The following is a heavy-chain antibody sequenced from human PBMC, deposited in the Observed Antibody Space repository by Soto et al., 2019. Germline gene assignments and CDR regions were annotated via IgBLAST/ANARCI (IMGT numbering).Heavy chain of an antibody. D-gene: IGHD3-3*02. CDR3: ARDISGYYHGMDV. J-gene: IGHJ6*02. CDR1: GGSFSVYF. V-gene: IGHV4-34*01. CDR2: INHSGST. Sequence: SETLSLTCTVYGGSFSVYFWNWVRQPPGKGLEWIGEINHSGSTKYNPSLKSRVTLSVDTSKNQFSLRVFSVTAADTAVYYCARDISGYYHGMDVWGQGTTVTVSS.